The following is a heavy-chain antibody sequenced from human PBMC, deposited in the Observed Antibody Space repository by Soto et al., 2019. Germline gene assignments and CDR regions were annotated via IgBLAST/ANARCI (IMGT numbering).Heavy chain of an antibody. CDR3: AKGKSLVRYSSSWYEGYFDY. CDR1: GFTSSSYA. J-gene: IGHJ4*02. V-gene: IGHV3-23*01. Sequence: PGGSLRLSCAASGFTSSSYAMSWVRQAPGKGLEWVSAISGSGGSTYYADSVKGRFTISRDNSKNTLYLQMNSLRAEDTAVYYYAKGKSLVRYSSSWYEGYFDYWGQGTLVTVSS. D-gene: IGHD6-13*01. CDR2: ISGSGGST.